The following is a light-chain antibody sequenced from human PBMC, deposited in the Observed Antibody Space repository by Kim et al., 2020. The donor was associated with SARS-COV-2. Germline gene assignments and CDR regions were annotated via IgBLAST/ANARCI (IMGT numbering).Light chain of an antibody. CDR3: QAWDSSTWV. CDR2: QDT. Sequence: SVSPGQTARITCSRDKMWDKYASWYQQKPGQSPVLVNYQDTKRPSGIPERCSGSNSGNTATLTIRGTQAMDEADYYCQAWDSSTWVFGGGTQLTVL. J-gene: IGLJ3*02. V-gene: IGLV3-1*01. CDR1: KMWDKY.